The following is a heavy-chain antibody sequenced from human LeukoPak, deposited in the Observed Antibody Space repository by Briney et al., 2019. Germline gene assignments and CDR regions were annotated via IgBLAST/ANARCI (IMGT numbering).Heavy chain of an antibody. CDR3: ARSSVAAATLDY. Sequence: ASVKVSCKASGYTFTGYYMHWVRQAPGQGLEWMGWINPNSGGTNYAQKFQGRVTMTRDTSISTAYMELSRLRSDDTAVYYCARSSVAAATLDYWGQGTLVTVSS. V-gene: IGHV1-2*02. J-gene: IGHJ4*02. D-gene: IGHD2-15*01. CDR2: INPNSGGT. CDR1: GYTFTGYY.